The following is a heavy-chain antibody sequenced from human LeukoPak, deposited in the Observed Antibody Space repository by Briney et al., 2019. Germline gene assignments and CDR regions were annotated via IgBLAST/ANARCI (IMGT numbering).Heavy chain of an antibody. CDR3: AREGVYYYDSSGYRGYYFDY. V-gene: IGHV1-2*02. J-gene: IGHJ4*02. D-gene: IGHD3-22*01. CDR2: INTNSGGT. CDR1: GYTFTGYY. Sequence: ASVKVSCKASGYTFTGYYMHWVRQAPGQGLEWMGWINTNSGGTNYAQKFQGRVTMTRDTSISTAYMELSRLRSDDTAVYYCAREGVYYYDSSGYRGYYFDYWGQGTLVTVSS.